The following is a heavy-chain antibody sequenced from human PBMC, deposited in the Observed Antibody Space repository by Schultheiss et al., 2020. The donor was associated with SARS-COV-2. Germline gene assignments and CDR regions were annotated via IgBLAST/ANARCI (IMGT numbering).Heavy chain of an antibody. CDR2: INSDGSST. CDR3: ARPTYGDYVPYYYYYMDV. D-gene: IGHD4-17*01. V-gene: IGHV3-74*01. J-gene: IGHJ6*03. Sequence: GGSLRLSCAASGFTFSSYAMSWVRQAPGKGLEWVSRINSDGSSTSYADSVKGRFTISRDNAKNTLYLQMNSLRAEDTAVYYCARPTYGDYVPYYYYYMDVWGKGTTVTVSS. CDR1: GFTFSSYA.